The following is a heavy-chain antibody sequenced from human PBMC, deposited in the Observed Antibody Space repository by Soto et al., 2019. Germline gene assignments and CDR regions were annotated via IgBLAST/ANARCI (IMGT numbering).Heavy chain of an antibody. CDR2: ISGSGGST. CDR3: AKASEYCSSTSCYTDYYYYGMDV. Sequence: GGSLRLSCAASGFTFSSYAMSWVRQAPGKGLEWVSAISGSGGSTYYADSVKGRFTISRDNSKNTLYLQMNSLRAEDTAVYYCAKASEYCSSTSCYTDYYYYGMDVWGQGTTVTVSS. J-gene: IGHJ6*02. D-gene: IGHD2-2*02. CDR1: GFTFSSYA. V-gene: IGHV3-23*01.